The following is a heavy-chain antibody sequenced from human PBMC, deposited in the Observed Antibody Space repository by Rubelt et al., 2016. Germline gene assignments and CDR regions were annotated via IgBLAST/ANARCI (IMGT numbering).Heavy chain of an antibody. CDR2: IYWDDVE. J-gene: IGHJ5*02. V-gene: IGHV2-5*02. CDR3: GDGRAWSGLKVIAP. D-gene: IGHD2-21*01. CDR1: GFSLTTTEVG. Sequence: QITLKESGPTLVKPTQTLTLTCTFSGFSLTTTEVGVGWIRQPPGKALAWLAFIYWDDVERYNPSLRGRLTITKDTSSNQFVLTRTNVEPVGTAADTCGDGRAWSGLKVIAPWGQGTLVTVSS.